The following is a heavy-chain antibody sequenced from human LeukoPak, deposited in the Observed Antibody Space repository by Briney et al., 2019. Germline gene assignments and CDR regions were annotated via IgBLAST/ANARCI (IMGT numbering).Heavy chain of an antibody. D-gene: IGHD3-10*01. CDR1: GYSFTSYW. J-gene: IGHJ3*02. Sequence: AGESLKISCKGSGYSFTSYWIGWVRQMPGKGLEWMGIIYPGDSDTRYSPSFQGQVTISADKSISTAYLQWSSLKASDTAMYYCARAGLLWFGELSDAFDIWGQGTMVTVSS. V-gene: IGHV5-51*01. CDR2: IYPGDSDT. CDR3: ARAGLLWFGELSDAFDI.